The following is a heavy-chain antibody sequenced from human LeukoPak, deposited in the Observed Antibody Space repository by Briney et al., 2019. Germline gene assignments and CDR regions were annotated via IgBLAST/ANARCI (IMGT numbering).Heavy chain of an antibody. CDR2: IKSKTDGGTT. Sequence: GGSLRLSCAASGFTFSNAWMSWVRQAPGKGLEWVGRIKSKTDGGTTDYAAPVKGRFTISRDDSKNTLYLQMNSLKTEDTAVYYCTTGVATVTTLEDYWGQGTLVTVSS. CDR1: GFTFSNAW. CDR3: TTGVATVTTLEDY. V-gene: IGHV3-15*01. D-gene: IGHD4-17*01. J-gene: IGHJ4*02.